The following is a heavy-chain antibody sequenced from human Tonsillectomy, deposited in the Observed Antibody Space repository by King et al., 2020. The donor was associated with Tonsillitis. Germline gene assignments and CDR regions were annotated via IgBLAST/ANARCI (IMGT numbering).Heavy chain of an antibody. D-gene: IGHD2-2*01. Sequence: VQLVESGGGLVQPGGSLRLYCAASGFSFSNYWMHWVRQAPGKGLVWVSRINSDGSSKSYADSVKGRITISRDNAKNTLYLQMNSLRAEDTAVYYCARVYCSSTICDYFPGMDVWGQGTTVTVSS. CDR3: ARVYCSSTICDYFPGMDV. J-gene: IGHJ6*02. CDR2: INSDGSSK. V-gene: IGHV3-74*01. CDR1: GFSFSNYW.